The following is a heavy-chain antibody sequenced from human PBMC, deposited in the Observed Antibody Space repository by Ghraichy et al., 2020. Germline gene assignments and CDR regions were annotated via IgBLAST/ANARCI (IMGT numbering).Heavy chain of an antibody. CDR2: ISGSGGST. D-gene: IGHD6-13*01. V-gene: IGHV3-23*01. Sequence: GGSLRLSCAASGFTFRDYAMSWVRQAPGKGLEWVSAISGSGGSTYYADSVKGRFTISRDNSKNTLYLQMNTLRAEDTAVYFCAKVYSSTWTFYYFDYWGQGTLVTVSS. CDR3: AKVYSSTWTFYYFDY. CDR1: GFTFRDYA. J-gene: IGHJ4*02.